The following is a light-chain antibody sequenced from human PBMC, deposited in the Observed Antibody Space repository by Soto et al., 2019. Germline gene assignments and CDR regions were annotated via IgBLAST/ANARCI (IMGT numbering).Light chain of an antibody. J-gene: IGLJ1*01. CDR1: SSNIGAGYD. CDR3: QPYDSSLRGLV. CDR2: GNS. V-gene: IGLV1-40*01. Sequence: QSVLTQPPSVSGAPGQRVTISCTGSSSNIGAGYDVHWYQQLPGTAPKLLIYGNSNRPSGVPDRFSGSKSGTSASLAITGLQAEHEADHYCQPYDSSLRGLVFGTGTKLTVL.